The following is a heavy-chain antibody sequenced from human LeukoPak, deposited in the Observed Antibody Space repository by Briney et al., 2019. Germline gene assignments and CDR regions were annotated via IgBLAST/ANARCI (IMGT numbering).Heavy chain of an antibody. V-gene: IGHV1-2*02. J-gene: IGHJ4*02. D-gene: IGHD3-22*01. CDR2: INPNSGGT. Sequence: ASVKVSCKASGYTFAAYYMHWVRQAPGQGLEWMGWINPNSGGTNYAQKFQGRVTMTRDTPLTTVYMELSSLKSDDTAVYYCARRTPYYDTSGSHTFDYWGQGTLVTVSS. CDR3: ARRTPYYDTSGSHTFDY. CDR1: GYTFAAYY.